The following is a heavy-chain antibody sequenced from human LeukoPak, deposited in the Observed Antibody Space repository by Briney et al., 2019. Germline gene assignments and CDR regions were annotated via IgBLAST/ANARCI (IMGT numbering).Heavy chain of an antibody. CDR1: GFTFSSYA. CDR2: ISGSGGST. Sequence: GGSLRLSCAASGFTFSSYAMSWVRQAPGKGLEWVSAISGSGGSTYYADSVKGRFTISRDNSKNTLYLQMNGLRAEDTAVYYCAKSCSGGSCLDYWGQGTLVTVSS. V-gene: IGHV3-23*01. CDR3: AKSCSGGSCLDY. J-gene: IGHJ4*02. D-gene: IGHD2-15*01.